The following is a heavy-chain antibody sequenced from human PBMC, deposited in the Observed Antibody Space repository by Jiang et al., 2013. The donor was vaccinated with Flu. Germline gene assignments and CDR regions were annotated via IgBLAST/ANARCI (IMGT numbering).Heavy chain of an antibody. Sequence: QLLESGGGLVKPGGSLRLSCAVSGFPFSSYTMNWVRQAPGKGLEWVSSISTSSYYIYYADSVKGRFTISRDNAKDSLYLQMNNLRAEDTAVYFCARELGAVWDFYFDYWGQGTLVTVSS. CDR1: GFPFSSYT. V-gene: IGHV3-21*01. CDR3: ARELGAVWDFYFDY. CDR2: ISTSSYYI. J-gene: IGHJ4*02. D-gene: IGHD4/OR15-4a*01.